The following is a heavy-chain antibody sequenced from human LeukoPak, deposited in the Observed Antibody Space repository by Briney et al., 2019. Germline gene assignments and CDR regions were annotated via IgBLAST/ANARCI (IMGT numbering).Heavy chain of an antibody. CDR1: VGSISSYH. D-gene: IGHD3-22*01. V-gene: IGHV4-4*07. CDR3: ARGSYYYDSSGYLPFDY. J-gene: IGHJ4*02. Sequence: SGTLSLTCTGSVGSISSYHWSWIRQPAGKGLDGIGRIYTSGSTNDNPSRKSRGTISVDTPKNQFSLKLSSVTAADTAVYYCARGSYYYDSSGYLPFDYWGQGTLVTVSS. CDR2: IYTSGST.